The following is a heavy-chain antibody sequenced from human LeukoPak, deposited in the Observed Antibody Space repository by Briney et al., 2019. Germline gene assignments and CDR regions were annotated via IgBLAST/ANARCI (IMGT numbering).Heavy chain of an antibody. Sequence: PGGSLRLSCGASGFTFSKYAISWVRQAPGKGLNWVAFIRYDGNNKYYADSVKGRFTISRDNSKNMLYLEMNSLSTEDTAVYYCAKVRYCSGVNCYPDDNWGQGTLVTVSS. CDR3: AKVRYCSGVNCYPDDN. J-gene: IGHJ4*02. D-gene: IGHD2-15*01. CDR1: GFTFSKYA. CDR2: IRYDGNNK. V-gene: IGHV3-30*02.